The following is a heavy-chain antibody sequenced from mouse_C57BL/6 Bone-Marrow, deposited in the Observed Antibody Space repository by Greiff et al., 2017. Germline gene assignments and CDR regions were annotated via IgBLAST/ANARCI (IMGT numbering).Heavy chain of an antibody. V-gene: IGHV1-85*01. Sequence: VQLQQSGPELVKPGASVKLSCKASGYTFTSYDINWVKQRPGQGLEWIGWIYPRDGSTKYNEKFKGKATLTVDTSSSTAYMELHSLTSEDSAVYFCARDYGSSDWCFDVWGTGTTVTVSS. CDR2: IYPRDGST. CDR3: ARDYGSSDWCFDV. J-gene: IGHJ1*03. D-gene: IGHD1-1*01. CDR1: GYTFTSYD.